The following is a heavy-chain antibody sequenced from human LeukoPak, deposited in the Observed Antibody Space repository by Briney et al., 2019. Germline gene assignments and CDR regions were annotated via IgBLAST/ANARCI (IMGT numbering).Heavy chain of an antibody. V-gene: IGHV1-2*02. D-gene: IGHD3-10*01. CDR1: GYTFTGYY. CDR3: ARQARELGDTFDI. Sequence: ASVKVSCKASGYTFTGYYIHWVRQAPGQGLEWMGWINPNSGGTDYAQKFQGRVTMTRDTSISTAYMELNRLRSDDTAVYYCARQARELGDTFDIWGQGTMVTVSS. J-gene: IGHJ3*02. CDR2: INPNSGGT.